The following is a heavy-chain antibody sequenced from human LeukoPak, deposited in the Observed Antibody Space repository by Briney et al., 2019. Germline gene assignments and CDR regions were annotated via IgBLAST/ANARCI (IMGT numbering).Heavy chain of an antibody. CDR3: ARWHSSSVFDY. CDR1: GYSFTTYW. CDR2: IDPRDSYT. Sequence: GESLRISCKASGYSFTTYWITWVRQMPGKGLEWMGRIDPRDSYTSYSPSLQGHVTNSADKATSTAYLQWSSLKASDTAMYYCARWHSSSVFDYWGQGTLVTVSS. V-gene: IGHV5-10-1*01. D-gene: IGHD6-6*01. J-gene: IGHJ4*02.